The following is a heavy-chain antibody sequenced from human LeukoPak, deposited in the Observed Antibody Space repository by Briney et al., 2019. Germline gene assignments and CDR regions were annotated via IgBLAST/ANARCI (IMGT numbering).Heavy chain of an antibody. J-gene: IGHJ4*02. D-gene: IGHD2-21*02. Sequence: GESLRLSCAASGLSITNYWMHWVRQAPGKGLVWVSRISGSGDSTFYADSVKGRFSISRDNSKNTLYLQVNGLRTEDTAVYYCAKDRLLNCRGDCYIFDYWGQGTVVTVSS. CDR2: ISGSGDST. CDR3: AKDRLLNCRGDCYIFDY. CDR1: GLSITNYW. V-gene: IGHV3-23*01.